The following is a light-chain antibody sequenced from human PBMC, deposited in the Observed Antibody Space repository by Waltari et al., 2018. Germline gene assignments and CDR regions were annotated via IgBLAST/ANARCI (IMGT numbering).Light chain of an antibody. CDR1: KLGDKY. CDR2: QDT. J-gene: IGLJ2*01. Sequence: SYELTQPPSVSVSPGQPASITCSGDKLGDKYACWYRQKPGQSPVLVIYQDTKRPSGIPERFSGSNSGSTATLTISGTQALDEADYYCQAWDSSNYVVFGGGTKLTVL. CDR3: QAWDSSNYVV. V-gene: IGLV3-1*01.